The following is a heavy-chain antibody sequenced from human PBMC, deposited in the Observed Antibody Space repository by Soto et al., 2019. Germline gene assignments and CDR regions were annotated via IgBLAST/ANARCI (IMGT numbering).Heavy chain of an antibody. CDR3: ARGLKYISGWYSY. CDR1: GGSFSGYY. Sequence: QVQLQQWGAGLLKPSETLSLTCAVYGGSFSGYYWSWIREPPGMGLEWLGEINPNGTTNYNPSLKSRVTISEDTSKNLFALKLSSVTAADTAVYYCARGLKYISGWYSYWGQGTLVTVTS. CDR2: INPNGTT. D-gene: IGHD6-19*01. J-gene: IGHJ4*02. V-gene: IGHV4-34*01.